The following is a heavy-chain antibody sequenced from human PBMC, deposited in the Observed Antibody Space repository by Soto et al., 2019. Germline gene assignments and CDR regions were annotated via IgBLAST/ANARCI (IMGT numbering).Heavy chain of an antibody. D-gene: IGHD3-10*01. CDR1: GYSFTSYW. J-gene: IGHJ3*02. Sequence: GESLKISCKGSGYSFTSYWIGWVRQMPGKGLEWMGIIYPGDSDTRYSPSFQGQVTISADKSISTAYLQWSSRKASDTAMYYCARQGGIRYYGSGSYAFDIWGQGTMVTVSS. V-gene: IGHV5-51*01. CDR2: IYPGDSDT. CDR3: ARQGGIRYYGSGSYAFDI.